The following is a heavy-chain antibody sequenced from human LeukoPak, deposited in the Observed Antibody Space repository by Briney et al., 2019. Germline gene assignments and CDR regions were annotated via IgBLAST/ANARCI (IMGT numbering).Heavy chain of an antibody. CDR3: ATDYYDSSGYYTGSY. D-gene: IGHD3-22*01. Sequence: PGGSLRLSCAASGFTFSSYAMSWVRQAPGKGLEWVSAISGSGGSTYYADSVKGRFTISRDNSKNSLYLQMNSLRAEDTAVYHCATDYYDSSGYYTGSYWGQGTLVTVSS. V-gene: IGHV3-23*01. CDR2: ISGSGGST. CDR1: GFTFSSYA. J-gene: IGHJ4*02.